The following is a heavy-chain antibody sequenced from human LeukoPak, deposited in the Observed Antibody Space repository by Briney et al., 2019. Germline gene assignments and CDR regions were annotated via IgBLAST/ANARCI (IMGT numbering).Heavy chain of an antibody. CDR2: IYPGDSDT. V-gene: IGHV5-51*01. CDR1: GSIFTSYW. CDR3: ARRLAYYDYVWGSYRYYFDY. J-gene: IGHJ4*02. Sequence: GASLQISCKGSGSIFTSYWIGWVRPLPGKGLEWMGIIYPGDSDTRYSPSFQGQVTISADKSISTAYLQWSSLKASDTAMYYCARRLAYYDYVWGSYRYYFDYWGQGTLVTVSS. D-gene: IGHD3-16*02.